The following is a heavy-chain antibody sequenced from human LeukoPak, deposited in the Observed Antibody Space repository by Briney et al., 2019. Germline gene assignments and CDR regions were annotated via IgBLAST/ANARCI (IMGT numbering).Heavy chain of an antibody. J-gene: IGHJ4*02. CDR1: GFTFGTYN. Sequence: GGSLRLSCAASGFTFGTYNMNWVRQAPGKGLEWVSSISSGGSYIYYADSVKGRFTISRDNAKNSLYLQMNSLRAEDTAVYYCARDGRGYSGYLPAVYFDYWGQGTLVTVSS. D-gene: IGHD5-12*01. CDR3: ARDGRGYSGYLPAVYFDY. CDR2: ISSGGSYI. V-gene: IGHV3-21*01.